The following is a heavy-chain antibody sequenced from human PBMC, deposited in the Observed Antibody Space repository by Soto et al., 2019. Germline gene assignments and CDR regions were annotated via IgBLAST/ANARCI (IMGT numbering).Heavy chain of an antibody. D-gene: IGHD3-16*02. J-gene: IGHJ6*02. CDR1: CASIRSPDHH. CDR3: ARDYRNPSGGMDV. V-gene: IGHV4-30-4*01. CDR2: IYYSAST. Sequence: TLSLTCTVSCASIRSPDHHWTWIRQSPGKGLEWVGAIYYSASTYYNPNLVSRIRISVDTSKNQFSLRLTSVTAADTAVYFCARDYRNPSGGMDVWGQGTTVTVSS.